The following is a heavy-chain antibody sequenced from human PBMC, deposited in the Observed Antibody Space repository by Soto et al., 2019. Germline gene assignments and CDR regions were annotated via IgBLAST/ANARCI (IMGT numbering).Heavy chain of an antibody. CDR3: ARQYCSSTRCYQYFDY. CDR2: IYFSGST. Sequence: PSETLSLTCSVSGASIYNYYWSWVRQPPGKGLEWIGNIYFSGSTNYNPSLKSRVTISVDTSKNQFSLKLSSVTAADTAVYYCARQYCSSTRCYQYFDYWGQGTLVTVSS. V-gene: IGHV4-59*08. D-gene: IGHD2-2*01. CDR1: GASIYNYY. J-gene: IGHJ4*02.